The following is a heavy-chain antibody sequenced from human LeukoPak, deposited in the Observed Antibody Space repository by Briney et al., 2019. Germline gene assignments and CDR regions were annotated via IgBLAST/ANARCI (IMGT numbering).Heavy chain of an antibody. V-gene: IGHV1-8*03. Sequence: ASVKVSCKASGYTFTSYDINWVRQATGQGLEWMGWMNPNSGNTGYAQKFQGRVTITRNTSISTAYMELSSLRSEDTAVYYCARNGYYYDSSGYYLGWYFDYWGQGTLVTVSS. CDR3: ARNGYYYDSSGYYLGWYFDY. CDR2: MNPNSGNT. J-gene: IGHJ4*02. CDR1: GYTFTSYD. D-gene: IGHD3-22*01.